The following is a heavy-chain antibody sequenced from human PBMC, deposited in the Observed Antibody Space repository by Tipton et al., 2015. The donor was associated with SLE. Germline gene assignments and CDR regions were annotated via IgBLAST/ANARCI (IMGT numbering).Heavy chain of an antibody. CDR1: GGSISRNNW. CDR2: IYHSGST. V-gene: IGHV4-4*02. Sequence: TLSLTCAVFGGSISRNNWWSWVRQPPGKGLEWIGEIYHSGSTNYNPSLKSRVTISVDKSKNQFSLKLNSVTAADTAVYYCARGGWELSFDYWGQGTLVTVSS. J-gene: IGHJ4*02. D-gene: IGHD1-26*01. CDR3: ARGGWELSFDY.